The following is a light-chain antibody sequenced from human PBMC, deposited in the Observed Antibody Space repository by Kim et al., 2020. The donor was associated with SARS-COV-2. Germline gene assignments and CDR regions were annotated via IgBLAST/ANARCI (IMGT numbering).Light chain of an antibody. J-gene: IGLJ3*02. CDR3: ATWDDSLSAKV. CDR1: RSSIGSNY. CDR2: RNN. Sequence: QSVLTQPPSSSGTPGRRVTISCSGSRSSIGSNYVYWYQHLPGAAPKLLIYRNNQRPSGVPDRFSGSKSGTSASLAISGLRSEDEADYYCATWDDSLSAKVFGGGTQLTVL. V-gene: IGLV1-47*01.